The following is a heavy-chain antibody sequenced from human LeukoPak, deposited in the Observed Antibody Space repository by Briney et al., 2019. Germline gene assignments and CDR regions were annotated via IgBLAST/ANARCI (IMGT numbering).Heavy chain of an antibody. CDR1: GFTVSGNY. Sequence: GGSLRLSCAASGFTVSGNYMSWVRQAPGKGLEWVSVIYSGGSTYYADSVKGRFTISRDNSKNTLYLQMNSLRAEDTAVYYCARGTGAISPYFDYWGQGTLVTVSS. CDR2: IYSGGST. J-gene: IGHJ4*02. V-gene: IGHV3-66*01. CDR3: ARGTGAISPYFDY. D-gene: IGHD1-26*01.